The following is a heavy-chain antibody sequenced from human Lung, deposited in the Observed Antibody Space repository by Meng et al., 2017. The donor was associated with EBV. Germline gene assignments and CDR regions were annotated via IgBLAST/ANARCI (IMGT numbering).Heavy chain of an antibody. D-gene: IGHD2-2*01. CDR1: GGCFSSSY. J-gene: IGHJ4*02. CDR2: INYSGIT. V-gene: IGHV4-34*01. Sequence: QGTVQEGGEGLLKPSGTQSRTCAVYGGCFSSSYWSCIRKPPWKGLEWIGQINYSGITNYNPSLKSRVTISVDTSKNQFSLSLNSVTAADTAVYYCARGGTSSAPFDYWGQGTLVTVSS. CDR3: ARGGTSSAPFDY.